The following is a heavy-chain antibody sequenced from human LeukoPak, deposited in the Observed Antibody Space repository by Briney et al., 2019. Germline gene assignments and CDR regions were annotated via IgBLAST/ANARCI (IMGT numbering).Heavy chain of an antibody. Sequence: SETLSLTCTVSGDSFGGYYWTWIRQPPGKGLEWIGYIHTSGGTNYNPSLKSRVTMSVDTSKNQFSLKLTSVTAADTGVYFCARQAYYSPSGSWTGFDFWGQGTLASVSS. J-gene: IGHJ4*02. V-gene: IGHV4-4*09. CDR1: GDSFGGYY. CDR3: ARQAYYSPSGSWTGFDF. CDR2: IHTSGGT. D-gene: IGHD3-10*01.